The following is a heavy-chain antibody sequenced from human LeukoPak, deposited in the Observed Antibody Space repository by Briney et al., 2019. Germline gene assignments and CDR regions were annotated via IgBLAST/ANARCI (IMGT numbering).Heavy chain of an antibody. V-gene: IGHV4-39*07. D-gene: IGHD3-3*01. CDR3: ARDFAQILGAFDI. J-gene: IGHJ3*02. Sequence: GSLRLSCAASGFTFSSYSMNWVRQPPGKGLEWIGSMSYSGSSYHNPSLKSRVTISVDTSKNQFSLKLSSVTAADTAVYYCARDFAQILGAFDIWGQGTMVTVSS. CDR2: MSYSGSS. CDR1: GFTFSSYS.